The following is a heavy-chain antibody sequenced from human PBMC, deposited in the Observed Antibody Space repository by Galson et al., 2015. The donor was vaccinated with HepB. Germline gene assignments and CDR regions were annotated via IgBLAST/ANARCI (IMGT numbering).Heavy chain of an antibody. CDR3: ARRESCGGDCYSLYGLDV. CDR1: GFTFSSSA. V-gene: IGHV3-30-3*01. CDR2: ISYDGSRK. D-gene: IGHD2-21*02. J-gene: IGHJ6*02. Sequence: SLRLSCAASGFTFSSSAMHWVRQAPGKGLEWVAVISYDGSRKYYADSVKGRFTITRDNSKNTLYLQMNSLRAEDTAVYYCARRESCGGDCYSLYGLDVWGQGTTVTVSS.